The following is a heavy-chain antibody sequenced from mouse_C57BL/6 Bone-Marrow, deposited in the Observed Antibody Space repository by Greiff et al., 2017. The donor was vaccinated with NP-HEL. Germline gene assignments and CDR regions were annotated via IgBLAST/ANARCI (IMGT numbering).Heavy chain of an antibody. CDR1: GYSFTGYY. CDR2: INPSTGGT. Sequence: VQLQQSGPELVKPGASVKISCKASGYSFTGYYMNWVKQSPEKSLEWIGEINPSTGGTTYNQKFKAKATLTVDKSSSTAYMQLKSLTSEDSAVYYCAILIYYDYDVYFDYWGQGTTLTVSS. J-gene: IGHJ2*01. CDR3: AILIYYDYDVYFDY. D-gene: IGHD2-4*01. V-gene: IGHV1-42*01.